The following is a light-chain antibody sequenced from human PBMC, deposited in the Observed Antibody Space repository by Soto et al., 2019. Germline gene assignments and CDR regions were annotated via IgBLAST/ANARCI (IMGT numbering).Light chain of an antibody. CDR1: QDISNY. J-gene: IGKJ3*01. CDR3: QQYDNLPLT. CDR2: DAS. V-gene: IGKV1-33*01. Sequence: DTQMTQSPSSLSASVGDRVTITCQASQDISNYLNWYQQKPGKAPKLLIYDASNLETGVPSRFSGSGSGTDFTLTISSLQPEDIATYYCQQYDNLPLTFGPGTKVDIK.